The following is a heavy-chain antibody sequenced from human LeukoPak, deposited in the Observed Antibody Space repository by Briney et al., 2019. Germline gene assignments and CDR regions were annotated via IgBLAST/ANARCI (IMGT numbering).Heavy chain of an antibody. CDR2: IYYSGST. Sequence: PSETLSLTCTVSGGSISSSSHYWGWICQPPGEGLEWIGSIYYSGSTYYNPSLKSRVTISVDTSRNQFSLKLSSVTAADTAVYYCARLTVTTGRPLDYWGQGTLVTVSS. J-gene: IGHJ4*02. V-gene: IGHV4-39*01. CDR3: ARLTVTTGRPLDY. D-gene: IGHD4-17*01. CDR1: GGSISSSSHY.